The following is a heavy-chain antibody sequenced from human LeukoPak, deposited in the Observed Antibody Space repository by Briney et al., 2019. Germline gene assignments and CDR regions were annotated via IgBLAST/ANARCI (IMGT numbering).Heavy chain of an antibody. CDR1: GYTFTSYG. D-gene: IGHD1-26*01. J-gene: IGHJ4*02. CDR3: ARDPYSGSYGGSFDY. Sequence: ASVKVSCKASGYTFTSYGISWVRQAPGQGLEWMGWINPNSGGTNYAQKFQGRVTMTRDTSISTAYMELSRLRSDDTAVYYCARDPYSGSYGGSFDYWGQGTLVTVSS. V-gene: IGHV1-2*02. CDR2: INPNSGGT.